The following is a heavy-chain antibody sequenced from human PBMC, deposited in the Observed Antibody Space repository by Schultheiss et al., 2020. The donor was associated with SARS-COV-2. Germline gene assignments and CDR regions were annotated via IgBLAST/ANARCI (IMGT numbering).Heavy chain of an antibody. CDR3: ASPYYYGSGSYYDYYYYYGMDV. V-gene: IGHV1-69*13. D-gene: IGHD3-10*01. J-gene: IGHJ6*02. CDR2: IIPIFGTA. CDR1: GGTFSSYA. Sequence: SVKVSCKASGGTFSSYAISWVRQAPGQGLEWMGGIIPIFGTANYAQKFQGRVTITADESTSTAYMELSSLGSEDTAVYYCASPYYYGSGSYYDYYYYYGMDVWGQGTTVTVSS.